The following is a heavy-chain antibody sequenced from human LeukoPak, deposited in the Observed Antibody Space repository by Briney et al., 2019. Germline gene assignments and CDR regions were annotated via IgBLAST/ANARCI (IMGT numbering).Heavy chain of an antibody. CDR2: ISDIGSI. D-gene: IGHD2-8*02. J-gene: IGHJ4*02. CDR3: AGHHPRNTVDF. CDR1: GGSISSYY. Sequence: SETLSLTCTVSGGSISSYYWSWIRQPQGKGLEWIAYISDIGSINYNPSLKSRVTISLDTSKNQLSLKLRSVTAADTAVYYCAGHHPRNTVDFWGQGTLVTVSS. V-gene: IGHV4-59*08.